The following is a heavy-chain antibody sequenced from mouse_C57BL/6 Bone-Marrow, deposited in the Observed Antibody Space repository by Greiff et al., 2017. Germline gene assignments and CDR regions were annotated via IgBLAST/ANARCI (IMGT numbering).Heavy chain of an antibody. J-gene: IGHJ2*01. Sequence: HVQLQESGAELARPGASVKLSCKASGYTFTSYGISWVKQRTGQGLEWIGEIYPRSGNTYYNEKFKGKATLTADKSSSTAYMELRSLTSEDSAVYFCARFAAQATGYWGQGTTLTVSS. CDR2: IYPRSGNT. D-gene: IGHD3-2*02. CDR3: ARFAAQATGY. V-gene: IGHV1-81*01. CDR1: GYTFTSYG.